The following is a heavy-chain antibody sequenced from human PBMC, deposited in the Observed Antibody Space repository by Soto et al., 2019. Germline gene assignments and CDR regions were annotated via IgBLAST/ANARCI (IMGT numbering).Heavy chain of an antibody. V-gene: IGHV4-4*07. CDR1: GGSISSYY. CDR2: IYTSGST. J-gene: IGHJ5*02. CDR3: ARDGGYSYGYRYNWFDP. D-gene: IGHD5-18*01. Sequence: QVQLQESGPGLVKPSETLSLTCTVSGGSISSYYWSWIRQPAGKGLEWIGRIYTSGSTNYNPALKSRVTMSVDTSKNQFSLRLSSVNAADTAVYYCARDGGYSYGYRYNWFDPWGQGTLVTVSS.